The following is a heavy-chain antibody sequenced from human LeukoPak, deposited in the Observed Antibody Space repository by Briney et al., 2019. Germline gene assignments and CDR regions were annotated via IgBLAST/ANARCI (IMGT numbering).Heavy chain of an antibody. V-gene: IGHV4-34*01. CDR3: ARGEYCTNGVCYKELHWFDP. D-gene: IGHD2-8*01. Sequence: SETLSLTCAVYGGSFSGYYWSWIRQPPGKGLEWIGEINHSGSTNYNPSLESRVTISVDTSKNQFSLKLSSVTAADTAVYYCARGEYCTNGVCYKELHWFDPWGQGTLVTVSS. CDR1: GGSFSGYY. J-gene: IGHJ5*02. CDR2: INHSGST.